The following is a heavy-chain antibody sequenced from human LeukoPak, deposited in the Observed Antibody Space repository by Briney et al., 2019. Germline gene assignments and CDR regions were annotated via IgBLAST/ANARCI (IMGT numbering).Heavy chain of an antibody. CDR3: TTRGYCRGTSCYSDY. V-gene: IGHV3-15*07. J-gene: IGHJ4*02. Sequence: GGSLRLSCAVSGLRFSNAWMNWVRQAPGKGLEWVGRIRSKSDGATADYGAPVKGRFTISRDDSKKTTYLEMNSLRTEDTAVYFCTTRGYCRGTSCYSDYWGQGILVTVSS. CDR1: GLRFSNAW. CDR2: IRSKSDGATA. D-gene: IGHD2-15*01.